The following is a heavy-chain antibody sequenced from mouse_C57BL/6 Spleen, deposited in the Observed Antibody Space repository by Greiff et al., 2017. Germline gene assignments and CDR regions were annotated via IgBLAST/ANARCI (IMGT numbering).Heavy chain of an antibody. CDR3: ARHYCGSSYAMDY. V-gene: IGHV1-50*01. J-gene: IGHJ4*01. D-gene: IGHD1-1*01. CDR1: GYTFTSYW. Sequence: QVQLQQPGAELVKPGASVKLSCKASGYTFTSYWMQWVKQRPGQGLEWIGEIDPSDSYTNYNEKFKGKATVTVDKSSSTAYMPLSILTSEASAVYYCARHYCGSSYAMDYWGQGTSVTVSS. CDR2: IDPSDSYT.